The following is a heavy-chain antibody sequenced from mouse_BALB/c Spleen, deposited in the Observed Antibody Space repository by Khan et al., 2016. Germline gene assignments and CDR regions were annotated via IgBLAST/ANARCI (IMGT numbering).Heavy chain of an antibody. CDR2: IYPGDGDT. CDR1: GYTFTSYW. CDR3: ASYYGSSYDSFDY. V-gene: IGHV1-87*01. J-gene: IGHJ2*01. D-gene: IGHD1-1*01. Sequence: QVQLQQPGAELARPGASVKLSCKASGYTFTSYWMQWVNQRPGQGREWIGAIYPGDGDTRYTQKFKGKATLTADKSSSTAYMQLSSLASEDSAVYYCASYYGSSYDSFDYWGQGTTLTVSS.